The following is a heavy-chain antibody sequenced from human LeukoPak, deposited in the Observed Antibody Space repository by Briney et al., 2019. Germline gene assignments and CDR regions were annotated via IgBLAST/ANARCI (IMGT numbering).Heavy chain of an antibody. D-gene: IGHD3-22*01. CDR2: ISAYNGNT. CDR1: GYTFTSYG. V-gene: IGHV1-18*01. J-gene: IGHJ4*02. CDR3: ATSSPTRYYYDSSGYYYNFDY. Sequence: ASVKVSCKASGYTFTSYGISWVRQAPGQGLEWMRWISAYNGNTNYAQKLQGRVTMTTDTSTSTAYMELRSLRSDDTAVYYCATSSPTRYYYDSSGYYYNFDYWGQGTLVTVSS.